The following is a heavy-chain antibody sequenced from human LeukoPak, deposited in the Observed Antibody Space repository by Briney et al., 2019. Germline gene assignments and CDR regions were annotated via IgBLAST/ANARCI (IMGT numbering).Heavy chain of an antibody. CDR3: ARPGTIRKDDAFDI. CDR2: IYYSGST. Sequence: SETLSLTCTVSGGSISSYFWSWIRQPPGKGLEWIGYIYYSGSTNYNPSLKSRVTMSVDTSKNQPSLKLSSVTAADTAVYYCARPGTIRKDDAFDIWGQGTMVTVSS. J-gene: IGHJ3*02. CDR1: GGSISSYF. V-gene: IGHV4-59*08. D-gene: IGHD3-3*02.